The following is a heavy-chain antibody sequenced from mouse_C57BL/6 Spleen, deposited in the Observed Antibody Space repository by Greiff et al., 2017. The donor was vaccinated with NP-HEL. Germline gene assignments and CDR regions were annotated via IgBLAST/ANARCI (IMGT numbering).Heavy chain of an antibody. Sequence: EVKVVESGAELVRPGASVKLSCTASGFNIKDYYMHWVKQRPEQGLEWIGRIDPEDGDTEYAPKFQGKATMTADTSSNTAYLQLSSLTSEDTAVYYCTTPIYDGYYGYFDVWGTGTTVTVSS. J-gene: IGHJ1*03. D-gene: IGHD2-3*01. CDR1: GFNIKDYY. V-gene: IGHV14-1*01. CDR2: IDPEDGDT. CDR3: TTPIYDGYYGYFDV.